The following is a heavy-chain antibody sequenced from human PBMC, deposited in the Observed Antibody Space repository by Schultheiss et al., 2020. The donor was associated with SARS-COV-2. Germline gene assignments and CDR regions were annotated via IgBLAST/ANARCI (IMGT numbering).Heavy chain of an antibody. Sequence: SETLSLTCTVSGGSISSGGYYWSWIRQHPGKGLEWIGYIYYSGSTYYNPSLKSRVTISVDKSKNQFSLKLSSVTAADTAVYYCARAIRSAFDIWGQGTMVTVSS. CDR2: IYYSGST. CDR3: ARAIRSAFDI. D-gene: IGHD3-3*01. J-gene: IGHJ3*02. V-gene: IGHV4-31*03. CDR1: GGSISSGGYY.